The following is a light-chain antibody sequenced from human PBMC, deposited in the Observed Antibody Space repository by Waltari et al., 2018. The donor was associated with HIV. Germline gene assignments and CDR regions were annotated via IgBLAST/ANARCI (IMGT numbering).Light chain of an antibody. CDR1: QGIRND. CDR2: AAS. Sequence: DVQLTQSPSSLSSSVGDRVTITCRASQGIRNDLVWYQQKSGKAPKRLIYAASTLHSGVPSRFSGSASGTEFTLTISSLQPEDFATYFCLQHNTYPQTFGQGTRVEVK. V-gene: IGKV1-17*01. J-gene: IGKJ1*01. CDR3: LQHNTYPQT.